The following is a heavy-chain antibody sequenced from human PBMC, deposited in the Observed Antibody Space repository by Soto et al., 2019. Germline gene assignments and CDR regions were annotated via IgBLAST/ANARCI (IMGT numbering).Heavy chain of an antibody. V-gene: IGHV3-30-3*01. Sequence: QVQLVESGGGVVQPGRSLRLSCAASGFTFSSYAMHWVRQAPGKGLEWVAVISYDGSNKYYADYVKGRFTISRDNSKNTLYLQMNSLRAEDTAVYYCARAKMEEVVTTLWYYGMDVWGQGTTVTVSS. CDR2: ISYDGSNK. J-gene: IGHJ6*02. D-gene: IGHD3-22*01. CDR3: ARAKMEEVVTTLWYYGMDV. CDR1: GFTFSSYA.